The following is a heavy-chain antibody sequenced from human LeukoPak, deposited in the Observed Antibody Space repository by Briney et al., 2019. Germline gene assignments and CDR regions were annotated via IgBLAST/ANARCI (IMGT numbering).Heavy chain of an antibody. Sequence: SLRLSCAASGFTFDDYAMHWVRQAPGKGLEWVSGISLNSGSIGYADSVKGRFTISRDNAKNSLYLQRNSLRAEDTALYYCAKDTGGGDPYIAFDYWGQGTLVTVSS. CDR3: AKDTGGGDPYIAFDY. V-gene: IGHV3-9*01. D-gene: IGHD2-21*02. CDR2: ISLNSGSI. CDR1: GFTFDDYA. J-gene: IGHJ4*02.